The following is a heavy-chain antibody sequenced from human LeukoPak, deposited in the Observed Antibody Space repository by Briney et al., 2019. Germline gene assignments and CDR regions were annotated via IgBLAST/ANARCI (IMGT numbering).Heavy chain of an antibody. CDR1: GASISTSFYY. D-gene: IGHD3-16*01. CDR3: ATSPTSPYNWFDP. V-gene: IGHV4-39*07. Sequence: SETLSLTCTVSGASISTSFYYWGWIRQPPGKGLEWIGTIYYSGTTYHNPSLKSRVTISVHTSKNQFYLKLRSVTAADTAVYYCATSPTSPYNWFDPWGQGTLVTVSS. J-gene: IGHJ5*02. CDR2: IYYSGTT.